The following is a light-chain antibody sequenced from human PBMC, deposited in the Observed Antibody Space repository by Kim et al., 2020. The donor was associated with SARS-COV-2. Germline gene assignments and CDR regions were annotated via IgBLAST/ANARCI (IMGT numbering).Light chain of an antibody. J-gene: IGLJ2*01. V-gene: IGLV3-9*01. Sequence: VSEPLGQTARIPGGGNNLGPVSVHWYQQKPGKGPVLVIYRDSNRPSGISERFSGSNSGNTATLTISRAQGGDEADYYCQVWDSGTVFGGGTRLTVL. CDR3: QVWDSGTV. CDR1: NLGPVS. CDR2: RDS.